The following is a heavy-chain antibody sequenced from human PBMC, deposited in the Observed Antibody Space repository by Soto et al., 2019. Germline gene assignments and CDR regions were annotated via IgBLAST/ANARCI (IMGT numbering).Heavy chain of an antibody. D-gene: IGHD3-3*01. CDR3: VTHELPSSYDFWSGYPYFDY. CDR2: IYYSGST. Sequence: QVQLQESGPGLVKPSETLSLTCTVSGGSVSSGSYYWSWIRQPPGKGLEWIGYIYYSGSTNYNPSLKSRVTLSVDTSKNQFSLKLSSVTAADPAVYYCVTHELPSSYDFWSGYPYFDYWGQGTLVTVSS. V-gene: IGHV4-61*01. CDR1: GGSVSSGSYY. J-gene: IGHJ4*02.